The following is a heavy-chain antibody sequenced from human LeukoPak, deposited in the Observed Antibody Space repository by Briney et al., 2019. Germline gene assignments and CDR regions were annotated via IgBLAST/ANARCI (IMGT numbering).Heavy chain of an antibody. J-gene: IGHJ4*02. Sequence: ASVTVSCKASGGTFSSYAISWVRQAPGQGLEWMGGIIPIFGTANYAQKFQGRVTITTDESTSTAYMELSSLRSEDTAVYYCASPGGSSGYKSRLPEPSAFDYWGQGTLVTVSS. CDR1: GGTFSSYA. V-gene: IGHV1-69*05. CDR3: ASPGGSSGYKSRLPEPSAFDY. D-gene: IGHD3-22*01. CDR2: IIPIFGTA.